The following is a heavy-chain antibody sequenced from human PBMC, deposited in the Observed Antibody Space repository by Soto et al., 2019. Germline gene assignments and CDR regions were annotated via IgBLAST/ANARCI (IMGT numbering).Heavy chain of an antibody. CDR3: ARIDYDILTGYYNPNY. CDR1: GFTVSSNY. V-gene: IGHV3-66*01. Sequence: GGSLRLSCAASGFTVSSNYMSWVRQAPGKGLEWVSVIYSGGSTYYADSVKGRFTISRDNSKNTLYLQMNSLRAEDTAVYYCARIDYDILTGYYNPNYWGQGTLVTVSS. CDR2: IYSGGST. D-gene: IGHD3-9*01. J-gene: IGHJ4*02.